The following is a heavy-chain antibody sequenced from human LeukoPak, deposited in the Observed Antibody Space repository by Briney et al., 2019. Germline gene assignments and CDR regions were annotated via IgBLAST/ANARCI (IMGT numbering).Heavy chain of an antibody. V-gene: IGHV1-2*02. CDR3: ARERYSSGKIGRPIRPPQPDY. J-gene: IGHJ4*02. Sequence: ASVKVSCKASGYTFTSYDINWVRQAPGQGLEWMGWINPNSGGTNYAQKFQGRVTMTRDTSISTAYMELSRLRSDDTAVYYCARERYSSGKIGRPIRPPQPDYWGQGSLVTVSS. CDR2: INPNSGGT. CDR1: GYTFTSYD. D-gene: IGHD6-19*01.